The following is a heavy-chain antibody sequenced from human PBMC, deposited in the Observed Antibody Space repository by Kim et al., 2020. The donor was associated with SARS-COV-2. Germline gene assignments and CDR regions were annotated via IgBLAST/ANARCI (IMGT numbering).Heavy chain of an antibody. J-gene: IGHJ4*02. CDR3: ARGGLSMVVLFDY. V-gene: IGHV4-59*01. CDR1: GGSISSYY. Sequence: SETLSLTCTVSGGSISSYYWSWIRQPPGKGLEWIGYIYYSGSTNYNPSLKSRVTISVDTSKNQFSLKLSSVTAADTAVYYCARGGLSMVVLFDYWGQGTLVTVSS. D-gene: IGHD3-22*01. CDR2: IYYSGST.